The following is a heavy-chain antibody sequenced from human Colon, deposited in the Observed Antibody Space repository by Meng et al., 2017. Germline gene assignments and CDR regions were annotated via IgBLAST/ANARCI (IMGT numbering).Heavy chain of an antibody. J-gene: IGHJ4*02. V-gene: IGHV4-4*02. D-gene: IGHD3-10*01. Sequence: QGQLQASGRGLVKPSGTLSLTCAVSGDSIRSSNWWSWVRQPPGRGLEWIGEIYHSGSTNYNPSLKNRLSLTVDKSKNQFSLTLHSVTAADTAVYYCARVIYASGNMAHLDCWGQGTLVTVSS. CDR1: GDSIRSSNW. CDR2: IYHSGST. CDR3: ARVIYASGNMAHLDC.